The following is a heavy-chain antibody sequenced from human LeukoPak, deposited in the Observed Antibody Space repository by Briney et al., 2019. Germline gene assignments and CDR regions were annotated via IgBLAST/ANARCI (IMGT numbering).Heavy chain of an antibody. Sequence: ASVKVSCKASGYTFTGYYMHWVRQAPGRGLEWMGWINPNSGGTNYAQKFQGRVTMTRDTSISTAYMELSRLRSDDTAVYYCARDLGIIGGNYYYYAMDVWGQGTTVTVSS. J-gene: IGHJ6*02. D-gene: IGHD1-26*01. CDR2: INPNSGGT. CDR1: GYTFTGYY. CDR3: ARDLGIIGGNYYYYAMDV. V-gene: IGHV1-2*02.